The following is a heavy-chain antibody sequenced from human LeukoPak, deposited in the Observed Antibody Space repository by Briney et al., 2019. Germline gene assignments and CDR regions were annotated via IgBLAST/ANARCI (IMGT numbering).Heavy chain of an antibody. V-gene: IGHV3-7*03. CDR1: GFTFSRYW. D-gene: IGHD3-16*01. Sequence: PGGSLRLSCVASGFTFSRYWMSWVRQAPGKGLEWVASINHNGNVNYYVDSVKGRFTISRDNAKNSLYLQMSNLRAEDTAVYFCARGGGLDVWGQGATVTVSS. CDR2: INHNGNVN. J-gene: IGHJ6*02. CDR3: ARGGGLDV.